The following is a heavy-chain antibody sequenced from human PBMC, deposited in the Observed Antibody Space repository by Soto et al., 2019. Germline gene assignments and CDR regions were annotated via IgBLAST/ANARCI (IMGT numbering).Heavy chain of an antibody. D-gene: IGHD5-12*01. Sequence: EVQLVESGGGLVQPGGSLRLSCAASGFTVTSNYMSWVRQAPGKGLEWVSVIYSDGSTYYADSVKGRLTISRDNSKNTLYLQMNSLRAEDTAVYYCANQRGGYDRDFDYWGQGTLVTVSS. J-gene: IGHJ4*02. V-gene: IGHV3-66*01. CDR1: GFTVTSNY. CDR2: IYSDGST. CDR3: ANQRGGYDRDFDY.